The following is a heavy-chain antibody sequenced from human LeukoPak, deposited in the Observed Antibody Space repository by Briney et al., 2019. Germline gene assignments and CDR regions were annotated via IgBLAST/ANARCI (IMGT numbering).Heavy chain of an antibody. J-gene: IGHJ4*02. Sequence: ASVKVSCKASGYTFTSYGISWVRQAPGQGLEWMGWISAYNGNTNYAQKLQGRVTMTTDTSTSTAYMELRCLRSDDTAVYYCARDLMEYYYDSSGYAFDYWGQGTLVTVSS. V-gene: IGHV1-18*01. CDR3: ARDLMEYYYDSSGYAFDY. CDR2: ISAYNGNT. D-gene: IGHD3-22*01. CDR1: GYTFTSYG.